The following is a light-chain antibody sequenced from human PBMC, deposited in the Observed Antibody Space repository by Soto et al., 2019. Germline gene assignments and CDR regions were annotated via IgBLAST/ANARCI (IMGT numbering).Light chain of an antibody. CDR1: QSVLCSSDNKNY. CDR2: WAS. CDR3: QQYYSTPNT. J-gene: IGKJ2*01. V-gene: IGKV4-1*01. Sequence: DIVMTQSPDSLAVSLGERATINCKSSQSVLCSSDNKNYLAWYQQNPGQPPKLLISWASTRESGVPDRFSGSGSGTDFTLTISSLQAEDVAVYYCQQYYSTPNTFGQGTKLEIK.